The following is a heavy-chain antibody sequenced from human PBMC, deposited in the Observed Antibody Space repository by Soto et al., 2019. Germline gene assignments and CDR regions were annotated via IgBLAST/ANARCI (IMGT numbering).Heavy chain of an antibody. J-gene: IGHJ6*02. D-gene: IGHD1-1*01. CDR3: VRGGILEANRPYYYYGLDV. CDR2: VSPYNGNT. CDR1: GYTFSTYG. V-gene: IGHV1-18*01. Sequence: GASVKVSCKVFGYTFSTYGLSWVRQAPGQGLEWMGWVSPYNGNTYYAPGLQGRVTMTTDTSTNTAYMSLRSLRSDDTAIYYCVRGGILEANRPYYYYGLDVGGQGTPVTVSS.